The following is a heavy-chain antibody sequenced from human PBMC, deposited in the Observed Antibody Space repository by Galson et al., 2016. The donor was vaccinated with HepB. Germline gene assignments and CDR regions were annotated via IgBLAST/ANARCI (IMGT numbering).Heavy chain of an antibody. J-gene: IGHJ6*02. V-gene: IGHV3-30*18. CDR3: AKNRASDQLLFGFYYYDMDA. D-gene: IGHD3-10*01. CDR2: ISYDGSNN. CDR1: GFTFSSFG. Sequence: SLRLSCAASGFTFSSFGMHWVRHIPGKGLDWVAFISYDGSNNYFADSVKGRFTISRDNSKNTLYLQMNHLRLEDTAVYYCAKNRASDQLLFGFYYYDMDAWGQGTTVTVSS.